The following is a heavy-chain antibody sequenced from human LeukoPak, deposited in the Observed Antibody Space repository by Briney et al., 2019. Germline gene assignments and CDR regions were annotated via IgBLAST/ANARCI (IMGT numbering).Heavy chain of an antibody. Sequence: GGSLRLSCAASGFTFDDYAMHWVRQAPGKGLEWVSGISWNSGSIGYADSVKGRFTISRDNAKNSLYLQMNSLRAEGTALYYCAKDILVTANYYYGMDVWGQGTTVTVSS. CDR2: ISWNSGSI. J-gene: IGHJ6*02. D-gene: IGHD2-21*02. CDR3: AKDILVTANYYYGMDV. V-gene: IGHV3-9*01. CDR1: GFTFDDYA.